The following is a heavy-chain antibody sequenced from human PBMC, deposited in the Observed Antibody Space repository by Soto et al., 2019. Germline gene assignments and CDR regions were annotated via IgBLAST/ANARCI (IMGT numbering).Heavy chain of an antibody. D-gene: IGHD3-16*01. CDR3: ARGELIPTL. CDR2: IYYSGST. Sequence: SETLSLTCTVSGGSIIRGGYYWIWIRQHPGKGLEWIGYIYYSGSTYYNPSLKSRVTISVDTSKDQFSLKLSSVTAADTAVYYCARGELIPTLWGQGTMVTVSS. J-gene: IGHJ3*01. V-gene: IGHV4-31*03. CDR1: GGSIIRGGYY.